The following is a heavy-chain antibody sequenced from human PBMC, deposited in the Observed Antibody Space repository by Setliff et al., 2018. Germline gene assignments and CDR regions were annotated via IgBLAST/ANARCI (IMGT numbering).Heavy chain of an antibody. CDR3: AISTIFGVVSPTPDAFDI. Sequence: SVKVSCKASGFTFTSSAMQWVRQARGQRLEWIGWIVVGSGNTNYAQKFQERVTITRDMSTSTAYMELSRLRSEDTAVYYCAISTIFGVVSPTPDAFDIWGQGTMVTVSS. CDR2: IVVGSGNT. J-gene: IGHJ3*02. D-gene: IGHD3-3*01. CDR1: GFTFTSSA. V-gene: IGHV1-58*02.